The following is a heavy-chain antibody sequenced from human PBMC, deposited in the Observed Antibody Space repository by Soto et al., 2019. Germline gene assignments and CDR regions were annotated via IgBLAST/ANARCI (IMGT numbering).Heavy chain of an antibody. J-gene: IGHJ6*02. D-gene: IGHD2-15*01. CDR2: IIPIFGTA. Sequence: AASVRVSCTPSACTFSIYAINRVRPTPGQRLEWIGGIIPIFGTANYAQKFQGRVTITADESTSTAYMELSSLRSEDTAVYYCARHPGGRGYYYGMDVWGQGTTVTVSS. CDR1: ACTFSIYA. CDR3: ARHPGGRGYYYGMDV. V-gene: IGHV1-69*01.